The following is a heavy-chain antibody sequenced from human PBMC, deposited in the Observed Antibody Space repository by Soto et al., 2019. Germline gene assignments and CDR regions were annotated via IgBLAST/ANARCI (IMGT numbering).Heavy chain of an antibody. D-gene: IGHD1-26*01. V-gene: IGHV1-18*04. CDR2: ISAYNGNT. CDR3: ARDRPADSGSYFARGGHDY. J-gene: IGHJ4*02. CDR1: GYTFTSYG. Sequence: QVQLVQSGAKVKKPGASVKVSCKASGYTFTSYGISWVRQAPGQGLEWMGWISAYNGNTNYAQKLQGRVTMTTDTSTSTAYMELRSLRSDDTAVYYCARDRPADSGSYFARGGHDYWGQGTLVTVSS.